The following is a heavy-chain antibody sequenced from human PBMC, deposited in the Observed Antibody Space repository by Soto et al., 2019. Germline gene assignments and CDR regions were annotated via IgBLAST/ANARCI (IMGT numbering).Heavy chain of an antibody. CDR3: ASFYEMTTVVTH. J-gene: IGHJ4*02. D-gene: IGHD4-17*01. Sequence: ASVKVSCKVSGYTLTDLSMHWVRQAPGKGLEWMGGFDPEDGETIYAQKFQGRVTMTEDTSTDTAYMELSSLRSEDTAVYYCASFYEMTTVVTHWGQGTLVTVSS. CDR1: GYTLTDLS. CDR2: FDPEDGET. V-gene: IGHV1-24*01.